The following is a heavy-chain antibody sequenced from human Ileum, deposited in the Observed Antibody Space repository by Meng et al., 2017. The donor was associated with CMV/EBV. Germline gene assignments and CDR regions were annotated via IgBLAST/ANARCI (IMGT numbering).Heavy chain of an antibody. CDR3: AREENTVNQFEY. V-gene: IGHV4-4*07. D-gene: IGHD4-17*01. CDR1: GGSISTYY. Sequence: GSGPGLVKPSETLSPTCAVSGGSISTYYWTWVRQPAGKGLEWIGRINAGGSTNDNPSLKNRVTMSVDTSKNQFSLKVTSVTAADTAVYYCAREENTVNQFEYWGQGTLVTVSS. J-gene: IGHJ4*02. CDR2: INAGGST.